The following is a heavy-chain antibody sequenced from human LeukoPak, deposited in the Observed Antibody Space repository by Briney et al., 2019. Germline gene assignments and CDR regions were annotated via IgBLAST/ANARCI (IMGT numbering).Heavy chain of an antibody. CDR2: IIPIFGTA. V-gene: IGHV1-69*13. Sequence: SVKVSCKASGGTFISYAISWVRQAPGQGLEWMGGIIPIFGTANYAQKFQGRVTITADESTSTAYMELSSLRSEDTAVYYCARGHQLPVATAFDIWGQGTMVTVSS. CDR3: ARGHQLPVATAFDI. CDR1: GGTFISYA. J-gene: IGHJ3*02. D-gene: IGHD2-2*01.